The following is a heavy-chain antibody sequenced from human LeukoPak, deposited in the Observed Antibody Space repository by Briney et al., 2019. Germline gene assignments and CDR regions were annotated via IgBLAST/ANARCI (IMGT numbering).Heavy chain of an antibody. J-gene: IGHJ4*02. Sequence: PGGSLRLSCAASGFTFSSYWMHWVRQAPGKGLVWVSRINSDGSSTSYADSVKGRFTISRDNAKNTLYLQMNSLRAEDTAVYYCARDPCSGGSCYVGGFGYWGQGTLVTVSS. V-gene: IGHV3-74*01. CDR1: GFTFSSYW. D-gene: IGHD2-15*01. CDR3: ARDPCSGGSCYVGGFGY. CDR2: INSDGSST.